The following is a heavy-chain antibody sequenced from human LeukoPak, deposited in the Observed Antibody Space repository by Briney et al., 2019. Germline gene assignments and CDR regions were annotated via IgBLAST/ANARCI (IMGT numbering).Heavy chain of an antibody. V-gene: IGHV3-23*01. CDR3: AKGLRGEFDRGWFDT. J-gene: IGHJ5*02. D-gene: IGHD3-10*01. CDR2: ISGSGGST. CDR1: GFTFSSYA. Sequence: GGSLRLSCAASGFTFSSYAMSWVRQAPGKGLEWVSAISGSGGSTYYADSVKGRFTISRDNSKNTLYLQMNSLRAEDTAVYYCAKGLRGEFDRGWFDTWGQGTLVTVSS.